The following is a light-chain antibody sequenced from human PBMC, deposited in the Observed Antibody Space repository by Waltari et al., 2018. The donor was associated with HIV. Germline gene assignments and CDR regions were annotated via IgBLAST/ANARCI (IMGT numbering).Light chain of an antibody. CDR2: DNN. Sequence: QSVLTQPPSVSAAPGQKVTISCSGSRSTLGSNYVFWYQQLPGTAPKFLIYDNNKRPSGIPDRFSGSKSGTSATLGITGLQTGDEADYYCATWDSSLSAVVFGGGTKLTVL. CDR3: ATWDSSLSAVV. CDR1: RSTLGSNY. V-gene: IGLV1-51*01. J-gene: IGLJ2*01.